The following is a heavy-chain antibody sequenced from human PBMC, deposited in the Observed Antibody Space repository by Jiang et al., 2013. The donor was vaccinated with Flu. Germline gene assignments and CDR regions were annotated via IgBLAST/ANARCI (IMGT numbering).Heavy chain of an antibody. J-gene: IGHJ4*02. CDR3: AREVGERGYSYD. Sequence: SSYAISWVRQAPGQGLEWMGGIIPIFGTANYAQKFQGRVTITADKSTSTAYMELSSLRSEDTAVYYCAREVGERGYSYDWGQGTLVTVSS. CDR2: IIPIFGTA. V-gene: IGHV1-69*06. CDR1: SSYA. D-gene: IGHD5-18*01.